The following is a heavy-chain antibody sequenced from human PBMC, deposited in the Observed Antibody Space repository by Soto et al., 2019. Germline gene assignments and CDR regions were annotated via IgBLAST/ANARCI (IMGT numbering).Heavy chain of an antibody. CDR2: IWYDGINK. V-gene: IGHV3-33*01. Sequence: QVQLVESGGGVVQPGRSLRLSCAASGFTFSNNGMHWVRQAPGKGLEWVAVIWYDGINKYYADSVKGRFIISRDNSKNTVYLQMNSLRAEDTAVYYCARDRVQMMDGLDVWGQGTTVTVSS. CDR1: GFTFSNNG. CDR3: ARDRVQMMDGLDV. D-gene: IGHD3-10*01. J-gene: IGHJ6*02.